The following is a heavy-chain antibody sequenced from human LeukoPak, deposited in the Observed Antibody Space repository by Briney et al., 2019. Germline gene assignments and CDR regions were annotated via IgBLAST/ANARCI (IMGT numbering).Heavy chain of an antibody. Sequence: GSLRLSCAASGFTFSSCWMHWVRQAPGKGLVWVSSINTDGSITTYADSVKGRFTISRDNAKNTLYLQMNSLRAEDTAVYYCARDLMSTNWFDPWGQGTLVTVSS. J-gene: IGHJ5*02. CDR3: ARDLMSTNWFDP. D-gene: IGHD1-1*01. CDR1: GFTFSSCW. CDR2: INTDGSIT. V-gene: IGHV3-74*01.